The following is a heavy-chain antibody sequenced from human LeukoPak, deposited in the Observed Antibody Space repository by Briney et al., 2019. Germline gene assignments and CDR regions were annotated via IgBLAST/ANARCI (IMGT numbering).Heavy chain of an antibody. Sequence: GGSLRLSCVASGFSFSSYWMSWVRQAPGKGLEWVANIKQDGSEKYYVDSVKGRFTISRDNAKNSLYLQMNSLRAEDTAVYYCASLNGPGYWGQGTLVTVSS. CDR2: IKQDGSEK. CDR1: GFSFSSYW. D-gene: IGHD3-9*01. J-gene: IGHJ4*02. CDR3: ASLNGPGY. V-gene: IGHV3-7*01.